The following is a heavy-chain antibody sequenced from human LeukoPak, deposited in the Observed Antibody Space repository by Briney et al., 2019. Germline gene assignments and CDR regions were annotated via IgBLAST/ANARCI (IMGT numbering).Heavy chain of an antibody. CDR3: ARELVAAIWFDP. CDR2: INHSGST. V-gene: IGHV4-34*01. J-gene: IGHJ5*02. D-gene: IGHD2-15*01. CDR1: GGSFSGYY. Sequence: SETLSLTCAVYGGSFSGYYWSWIRQPPGKGLEWIGEINHSGSTNYNPSLKSRVTTSVDTSKNQFSLKLSSVTAADTAVYYCARELVAAIWFDPWGQGTLVTVSS.